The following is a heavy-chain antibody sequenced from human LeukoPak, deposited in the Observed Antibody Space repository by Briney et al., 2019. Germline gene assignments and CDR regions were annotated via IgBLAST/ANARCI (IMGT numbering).Heavy chain of an antibody. V-gene: IGHV3-30*02. CDR3: AKDPMTTVTAGIFDY. J-gene: IGHJ4*02. CDR1: GFTFSSYG. CDR2: IRYDGSNK. D-gene: IGHD4-17*01. Sequence: GGSLRLSCAASGFTFSSYGMHWVRQAPGKGLEWVAFIRYDGSNKYYADSVKGRFTISRDNSKNTLYLQMNSLGAEDTAVYYCAKDPMTTVTAGIFDYWGQGTLVTVSS.